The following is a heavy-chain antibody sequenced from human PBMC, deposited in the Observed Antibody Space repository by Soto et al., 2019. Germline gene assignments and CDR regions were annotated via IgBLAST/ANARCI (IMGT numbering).Heavy chain of an antibody. D-gene: IGHD4-17*01. CDR2: INPSGDGT. CDR1: GYTFNAFD. Sequence: GASVKVSCKAFGYTFNAFDMHWVRQAPGQGLEWMGVINPSGDGTSYAQKFQGRVTMTRDTSTSTVYMELSSLRSEDTAVYYCARVALGYDYADVWGQGTTVTVSS. V-gene: IGHV1-46*02. J-gene: IGHJ6*02. CDR3: ARVALGYDYADV.